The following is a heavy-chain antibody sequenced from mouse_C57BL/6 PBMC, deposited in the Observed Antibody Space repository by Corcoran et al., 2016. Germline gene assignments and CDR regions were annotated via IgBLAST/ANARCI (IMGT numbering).Heavy chain of an antibody. CDR1: GYTFTTYG. J-gene: IGHJ3*01. V-gene: IGHV9-3*01. Sequence: QIQLVQSGPELKKPGETVKISCKASGYTFTTYGMSWVKQAPGKGLKWMGWINTYSGVPTYADDFKGRFAFSLETSASTAYLQINNLKNEDTATYFCARGTAQASSFAYWGQGTLVTVSA. CDR3: ARGTAQASSFAY. CDR2: INTYSGVP. D-gene: IGHD3-2*02.